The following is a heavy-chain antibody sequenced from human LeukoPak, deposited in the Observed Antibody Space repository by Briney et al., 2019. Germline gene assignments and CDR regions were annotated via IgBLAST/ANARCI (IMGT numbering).Heavy chain of an antibody. D-gene: IGHD3-3*01. CDR3: ARITYDFWSGYYMPDDP. CDR1: GYTFTSYG. V-gene: IGHV1-18*01. Sequence: ASVKVSCKASGYTFTSYGISWVRQAPGQGLEWMGWISIYNGNTDYAQKHRGRVTMTTDTSTGTAYLELRGLRSDDTAVYYCARITYDFWSGYYMPDDPWGQGTLVTVSS. J-gene: IGHJ5*02. CDR2: ISIYNGNT.